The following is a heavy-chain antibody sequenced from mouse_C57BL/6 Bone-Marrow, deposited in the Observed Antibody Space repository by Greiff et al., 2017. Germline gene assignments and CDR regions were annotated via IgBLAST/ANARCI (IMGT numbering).Heavy chain of an antibody. Sequence: QVQLQQPGAELVRPGSSVKLSCTASGYTFTSYWMHWGKQRPIQGLEWFGNIDPSDSDTHYNQKFKDKATLTVNKSASTAYMQLRNLTSEDSAVKYCARELIRYFDCWGKGTTGTVSS. J-gene: IGHJ1*03. D-gene: IGHD1-3*01. CDR2: IDPSDSDT. CDR1: GYTFTSYW. CDR3: ARELIRYFDC. V-gene: IGHV1-52*01.